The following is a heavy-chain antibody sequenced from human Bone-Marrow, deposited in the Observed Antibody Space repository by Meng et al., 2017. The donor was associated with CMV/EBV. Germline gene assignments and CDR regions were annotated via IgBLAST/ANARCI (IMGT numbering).Heavy chain of an antibody. D-gene: IGHD3-3*01. CDR1: GFTFSSYS. V-gene: IGHV3-21*01. CDR3: ARAKPLITIFGVVIDAFDI. Sequence: GGSLRLSCAASGFTFSSYSMNWVRQAPGKGLEWVSSISSSSSYIYYADSVKGRFTISRDNAKNSLYLQMNSLRAEDTAVYYCARAKPLITIFGVVIDAFDICGQGIMVTFSS. J-gene: IGHJ3*02. CDR2: ISSSSSYI.